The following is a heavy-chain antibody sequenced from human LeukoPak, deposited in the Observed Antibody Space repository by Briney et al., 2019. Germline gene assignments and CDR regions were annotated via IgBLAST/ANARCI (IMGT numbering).Heavy chain of an antibody. CDR3: GGGGGWGTWNDAVAY. D-gene: IGHD1-1*01. Sequence: PSETLSLTCTVSGGSISNYYWSWIRQTPGKGLEWIGYIHNSGSTKYNPSLKTPVSISVATPTNQLSLKVNAVTAADPAVYYCGGGGGWGTWNDAVAYWGQGPLVTVSS. CDR2: IHNSGST. J-gene: IGHJ4*02. V-gene: IGHV4-59*01. CDR1: GGSISNYY.